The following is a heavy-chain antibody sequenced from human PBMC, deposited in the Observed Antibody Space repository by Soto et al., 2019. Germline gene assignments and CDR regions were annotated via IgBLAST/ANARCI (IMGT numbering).Heavy chain of an antibody. V-gene: IGHV4-31*03. CDR1: GGSISSGGYY. J-gene: IGHJ5*02. CDR2: IYYSGST. D-gene: IGHD3-10*01. CDR3: ARSRVSVNYYGSGRPEDWFDP. Sequence: PSETLSLTFTVSGGSISSGGYYWSWIRQHPGKGLEWFGYIYYSGSTYYNPSLKSRVTISVDTSKNQFSLKLSSVTAADTAVYYCARSRVSVNYYGSGRPEDWFDPWGQGTLVTVSS.